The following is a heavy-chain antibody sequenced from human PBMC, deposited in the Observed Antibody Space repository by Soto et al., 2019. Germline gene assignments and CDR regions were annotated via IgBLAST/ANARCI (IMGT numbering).Heavy chain of an antibody. CDR3: ARDLAAGDF. V-gene: IGHV1-46*01. CDR2: INPKCGST. CDR1: GYIFINYY. D-gene: IGHD6-13*01. Sequence: QVQPVQSGAQVKKPAASVKASCKASGYIFINYYIHWVRQAPGQGLEWMGIINPKCGSTNYAQKVRGRVTLARDTSTSTVYRDLSSLRSEGTAMYYCARDLAAGDFWGQGTLVTVSS. J-gene: IGHJ4*02.